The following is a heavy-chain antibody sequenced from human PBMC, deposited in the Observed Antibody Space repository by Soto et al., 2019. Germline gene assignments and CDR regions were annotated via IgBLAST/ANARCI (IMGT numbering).Heavy chain of an antibody. V-gene: IGHV4-30-4*01. Sequence: SETLSLTCTVSGGSISSGDYYWSWIRQPPGKGLEWIGYIYYSGSTYYNPSLKSRVTISVDTSKNQFSLKLSSVTAADTAVYYCARDVYSNYGMDVWGQGTTVTVSS. CDR3: ARDVYSNYGMDV. CDR1: GGSISSGDYY. D-gene: IGHD4-4*01. CDR2: IYYSGST. J-gene: IGHJ6*02.